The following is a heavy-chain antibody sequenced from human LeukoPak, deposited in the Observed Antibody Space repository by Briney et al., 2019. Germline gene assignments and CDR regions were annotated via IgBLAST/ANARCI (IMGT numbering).Heavy chain of an antibody. CDR3: AGLIAATRGFDP. D-gene: IGHD6-13*01. CDR1: GFIFTNYW. CDR2: IKKDGSER. J-gene: IGHJ5*02. Sequence: PGGSLRLSCAASGFIFTNYWMTWVRQTPGKGLQWVANIKKDGSERYYIDSVKGRFTISRDNAKNSLYLQMNSLRAEDTAVYYCAGLIAATRGFDPWGQGTLVTVSS. V-gene: IGHV3-7*01.